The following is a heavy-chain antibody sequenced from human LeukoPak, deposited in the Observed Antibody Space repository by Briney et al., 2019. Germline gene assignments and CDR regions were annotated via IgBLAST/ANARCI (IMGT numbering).Heavy chain of an antibody. V-gene: IGHV4-59*01. J-gene: IGHJ4*02. Sequence: SETLSLTCTVSGGSISGYYWSWIRQSPGKGLEWIGYIYHTGSTSYSPSLKSRVTISADTSQNQFSLKLSSVTAADTAVYYGASRKLGNDYWGQGTLVTVSS. CDR2: IYHTGST. D-gene: IGHD7-27*01. CDR3: ASRKLGNDY. CDR1: GGSISGYY.